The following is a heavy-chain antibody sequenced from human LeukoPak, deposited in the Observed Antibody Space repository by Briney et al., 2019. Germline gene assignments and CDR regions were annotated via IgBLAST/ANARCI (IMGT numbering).Heavy chain of an antibody. V-gene: IGHV3-30*04. CDR1: GFTFSSYA. Sequence: GGSLRLSCAASGFTFSSYAMHWVRQAPGKGLEWVAVISYDGSNKYYADSVKGRFTISRDNSKNTLYLQMNSLRAEDTAVYYCARDQGYYYDSSGLPSGYWGQGTLVTVSS. CDR3: ARDQGYYYDSSGLPSGY. D-gene: IGHD3-22*01. J-gene: IGHJ4*02. CDR2: ISYDGSNK.